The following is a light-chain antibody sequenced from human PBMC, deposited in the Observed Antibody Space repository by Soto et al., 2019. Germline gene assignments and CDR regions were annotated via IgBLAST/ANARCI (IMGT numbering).Light chain of an antibody. CDR3: QQANSFPIT. CDR1: QGIRSW. V-gene: IGKV1D-12*01. CDR2: DAS. Sequence: DIQMTQSPSSVSASVGDRVTTTCRASQGIRSWLAWYQQKPGKAPKLLIYDASSLQSGVPSRFSGSGSGTDFTLTISSLQPEDFATYYCQQANSFPITFGQGTRLEIK. J-gene: IGKJ5*01.